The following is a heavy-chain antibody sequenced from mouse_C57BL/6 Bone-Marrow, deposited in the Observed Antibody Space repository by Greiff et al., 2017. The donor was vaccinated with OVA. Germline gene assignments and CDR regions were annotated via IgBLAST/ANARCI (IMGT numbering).Heavy chain of an antibody. D-gene: IGHD1-1*01. CDR1: GFNINDYY. V-gene: IGHV14-1*01. J-gene: IGHJ1*03. Sequence: VQLQQSGAELVRPGASVKLSCTASGFNINDYYMHWVKQRPEQGLEWIGRIDPEDGDTEYAPKFQGKATMTADTSSNTAYLQLSSLTSEDTAVYYCTTFDTLITTVVATNWYFDVWGTGTTVTVSS. CDR2: IDPEDGDT. CDR3: TTFDTLITTVVATNWYFDV.